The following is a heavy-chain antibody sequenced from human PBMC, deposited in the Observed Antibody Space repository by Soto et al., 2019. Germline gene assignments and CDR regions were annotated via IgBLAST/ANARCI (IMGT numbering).Heavy chain of an antibody. Sequence: GASVKVSCKASGGTFSSYRINWVRQAPGQGLEWMGIINPSGGSTSYAQKFQGRVTMTRDTSTSTVYMELSSLRSEDTAVYYCARAGIVGASDYFDYWGQGTLVTVSS. V-gene: IGHV1-46*01. CDR3: ARAGIVGASDYFDY. D-gene: IGHD1-26*01. CDR2: INPSGGST. CDR1: GGTFSSYR. J-gene: IGHJ4*02.